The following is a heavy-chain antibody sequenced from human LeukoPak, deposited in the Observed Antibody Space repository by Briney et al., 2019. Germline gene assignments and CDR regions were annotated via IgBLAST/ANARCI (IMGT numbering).Heavy chain of an antibody. V-gene: IGHV3-23*01. J-gene: IGHJ4*02. D-gene: IGHD2-2*03. Sequence: GGSLRLSCAASGFTFSSYAMSWVRQAPGKGLEWVSAISGSGGSTYYADSVKGRFTISRDNSKNTLCLQMNSLRAEDTAVYYCAKDLDIVVVPAPFDYWGQGTLVTVSS. CDR3: AKDLDIVVVPAPFDY. CDR1: GFTFSSYA. CDR2: ISGSGGST.